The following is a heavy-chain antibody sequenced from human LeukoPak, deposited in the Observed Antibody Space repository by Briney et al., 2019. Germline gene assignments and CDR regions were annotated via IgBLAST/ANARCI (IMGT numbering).Heavy chain of an antibody. J-gene: IGHJ4*02. Sequence: PGGSLRLSCAASGFTFSNAWMSWVRQPPGKGLEWIGEIYHSGSTNYNPSLKSRVTISVDKSKNQFSLKLSSVTAADTAVYYCARAGGSGSYFDYWGQGTLVTVSS. CDR2: IYHSGST. CDR3: ARAGGSGSYFDY. V-gene: IGHV4-4*02. D-gene: IGHD3-10*01. CDR1: GFTFSNAW.